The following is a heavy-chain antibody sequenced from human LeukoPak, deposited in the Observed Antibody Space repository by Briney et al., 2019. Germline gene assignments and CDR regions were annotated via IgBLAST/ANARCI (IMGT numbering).Heavy chain of an antibody. CDR2: IFHSGST. J-gene: IGHJ5*02. CDR3: ARHLPGYSNTWPGP. CDR1: GGSISRSDW. Sequence: SGTLSLTCAVSGGSISRSDWWSWVRQSPGKGLEWIREIFHSGSTKYNPSLESRVTISVDKSKNQFSLNLTSVTAADTAMYYCARHLPGYSNTWPGPWGQGTLVTVSS. V-gene: IGHV4-4*02. D-gene: IGHD2-2*01.